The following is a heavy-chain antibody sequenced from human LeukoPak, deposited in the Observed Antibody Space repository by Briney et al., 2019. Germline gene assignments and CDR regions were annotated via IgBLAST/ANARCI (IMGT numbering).Heavy chain of an antibody. D-gene: IGHD1-1*01. CDR2: SYYSGST. J-gene: IGHJ5*02. V-gene: IGHV4-39*01. CDR1: GGSMSSSSYY. CDR3: ARIRRDYNWFDP. Sequence: KPSETLSLTCTVSGGSMSSSSYYWGWIRQPPGKGLEWIGNSYYSGSTYYNPSLKSRVTISVDTSKNQFSLKLSSVTAADTAVYYCARIRRDYNWFDPWGQGTRDTLSS.